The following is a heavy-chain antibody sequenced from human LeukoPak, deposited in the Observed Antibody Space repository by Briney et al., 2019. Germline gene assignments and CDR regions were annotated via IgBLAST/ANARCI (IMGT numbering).Heavy chain of an antibody. Sequence: GGSLRLSCAASGFTFSNAWMSWVRQAPGKGLEWVGRIKSKTDGGTTDYAATVKGRFTISRDDSKNTLYLQMNSLKTEDTAVYYCTVNYENYDILTGYLLRFDYWGQGTLVTVSS. D-gene: IGHD3-9*01. J-gene: IGHJ4*02. CDR3: TVNYENYDILTGYLLRFDY. CDR1: GFTFSNAW. V-gene: IGHV3-15*01. CDR2: IKSKTDGGTT.